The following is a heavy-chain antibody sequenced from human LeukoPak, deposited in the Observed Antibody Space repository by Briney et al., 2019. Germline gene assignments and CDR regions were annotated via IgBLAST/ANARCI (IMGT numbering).Heavy chain of an antibody. V-gene: IGHV1-3*01. CDR2: INAGNGNT. CDR1: EYTFTDYA. D-gene: IGHD5-24*01. CDR3: ARGRWSATTASYYLDF. Sequence: ASVKVSCKASEYTFTDYAINWVRQAPGQRLEWMGWINAGNGNTRYSQRFQGRVTITRDTSASTAYMELSSLTSEDTAVYYCARGRWSATTASYYLDFWGQGTLVTVSS. J-gene: IGHJ4*02.